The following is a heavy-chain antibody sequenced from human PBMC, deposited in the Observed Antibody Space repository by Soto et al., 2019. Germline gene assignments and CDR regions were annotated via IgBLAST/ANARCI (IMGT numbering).Heavy chain of an antibody. J-gene: IGHJ6*03. CDR3: ARDGPPHDILTGYPYYYYYYMDV. CDR2: IWYDGSNK. D-gene: IGHD3-9*01. Sequence: GGSLRLSCAASGFTFSSYGMHWVRQAPGKGLEWVAVIWYDGSNKYYADSVKGRFTISRDNSKNTLYLQMNSLRAEDTAVYYCARDGPPHDILTGYPYYYYYYMDVWGKGTTVTVSS. V-gene: IGHV3-33*01. CDR1: GFTFSSYG.